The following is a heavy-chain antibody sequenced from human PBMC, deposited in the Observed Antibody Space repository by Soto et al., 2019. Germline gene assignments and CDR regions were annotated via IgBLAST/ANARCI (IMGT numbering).Heavy chain of an antibody. J-gene: IGHJ5*02. CDR3: ARGWNDGWLDR. D-gene: IGHD1-1*01. Sequence: QVQMMESGGGVVQPGRSLRLSCAASGFTFSNYAIHWVRQAPGKGLEWVAVVWYDGTNNYYADSVKGRFTISRDNAKNTVYLQMNSLIAEDTAVYYCARGWNDGWLDRWGQGTLVTVSS. CDR2: VWYDGTNN. CDR1: GFTFSNYA. V-gene: IGHV3-33*01.